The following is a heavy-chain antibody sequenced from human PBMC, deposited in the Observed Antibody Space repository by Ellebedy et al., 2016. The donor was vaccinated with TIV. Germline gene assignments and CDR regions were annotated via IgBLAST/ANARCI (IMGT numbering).Heavy chain of an antibody. J-gene: IGHJ4*02. CDR2: IASDGIEK. CDR3: ARGGRKTSYFWQY. D-gene: IGHD1-14*01. V-gene: IGHV3-7*03. CDR1: GLVSSDYC. Sequence: PGGSLRLSCAASGLVSSDYCMTWLRVSPGKGPEWVATIASDGIEKSYADSVKGRFTVSRDTTENSMYLQMNSLRADDTGVYYCARGGRKTSYFWQYWGQGTPLTVSP.